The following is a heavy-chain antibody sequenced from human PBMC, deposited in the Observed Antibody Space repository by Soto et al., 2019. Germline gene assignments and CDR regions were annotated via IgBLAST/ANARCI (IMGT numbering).Heavy chain of an antibody. V-gene: IGHV3-21*01. CDR1: GFTFSSYS. J-gene: IGHJ4*02. CDR3: ARDLAAATGFN. D-gene: IGHD6-13*01. Sequence: GGSLRLSCAAPGFTFSSYSMNWVRQAPGKGLEGVSSISSSSSYIYYADSVKGRFTISRDNAKNSLYLQMNSLRAEDTAVYYCARDLAAATGFNWGQGTLVTVSS. CDR2: ISSSSSYI.